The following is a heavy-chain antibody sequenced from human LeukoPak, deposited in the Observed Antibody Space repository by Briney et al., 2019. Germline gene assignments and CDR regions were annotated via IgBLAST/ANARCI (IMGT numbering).Heavy chain of an antibody. J-gene: IGHJ5*02. V-gene: IGHV4-4*07. CDR2: IYTSGST. CDR1: GGSISSYY. Sequence: PSETLSLTCIVSGGSISSYYWSWIRQPAGKGLEWIGRIYTSGSTNYNPSLKSRVTMSVDTSKNQFSLKLSSVTAADTAVYCCARGPAIGGSLNWFDPWGQGTLVTVSS. CDR3: ARGPAIGGSLNWFDP. D-gene: IGHD3-10*01.